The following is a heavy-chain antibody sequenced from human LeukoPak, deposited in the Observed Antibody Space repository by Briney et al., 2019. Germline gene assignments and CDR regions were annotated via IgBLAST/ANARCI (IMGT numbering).Heavy chain of an antibody. CDR1: GFTLSSYW. J-gene: IGHJ4*02. D-gene: IGHD6-13*01. CDR3: AKEITEGIFDY. Sequence: GGSLRLSCAASGFTLSSYWMSWVRQAPGKGLEWVANIKQDGSETYYVDSVKGRFTISRDNAKNSLYLQMNSLRAEDTAVYYCAKEITEGIFDYWGQGTLVTVSS. CDR2: IKQDGSET. V-gene: IGHV3-7*01.